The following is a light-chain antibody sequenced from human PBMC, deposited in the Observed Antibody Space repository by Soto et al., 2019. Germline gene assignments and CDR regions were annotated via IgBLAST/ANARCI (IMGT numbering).Light chain of an antibody. CDR3: QQYDNLPYT. Sequence: IQMTQSPSSLSASVGDRVTITCQASQDISNYLNGYQQKPGKAPKLLSYDASNLATGVPSRFSGSGSGTDFTFTISSLQPEDIATYYCQQYDNLPYTFGQGTKLEIK. CDR2: DAS. V-gene: IGKV1-33*01. CDR1: QDISNY. J-gene: IGKJ2*01.